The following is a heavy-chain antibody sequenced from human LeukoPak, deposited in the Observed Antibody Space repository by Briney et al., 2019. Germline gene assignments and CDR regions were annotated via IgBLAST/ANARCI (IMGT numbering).Heavy chain of an antibody. CDR2: ISSSSSYI. V-gene: IGHV3-21*01. CDR1: GFTVSSNY. Sequence: GGSLRLSCAASGFTVSSNYMSWARQAPGKGLEWVSSISSSSSYIYYADSVKGRFTISRDNAKNSLYLQMNSLRAEDTAVYYCARDLYYYGSGSYYNRPYYYGMDVWGKGTTVTVSS. J-gene: IGHJ6*04. CDR3: ARDLYYYGSGSYYNRPYYYGMDV. D-gene: IGHD3-10*01.